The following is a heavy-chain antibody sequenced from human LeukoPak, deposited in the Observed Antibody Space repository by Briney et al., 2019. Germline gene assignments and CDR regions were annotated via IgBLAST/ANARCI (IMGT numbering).Heavy chain of an antibody. J-gene: IGHJ4*02. D-gene: IGHD4-17*01. CDR2: ISSSSSTI. Sequence: GGSLRLSCAASGFTFSSYSMNWVRQAPGKGLEWVSYISSSSSTIYYADSVKGRFTISRDNAKNSLDLQMNSLRAEDTAVYYCARVGLNPYGDYGPFDYWGQGTVVTVSS. V-gene: IGHV3-48*01. CDR3: ARVGLNPYGDYGPFDY. CDR1: GFTFSSYS.